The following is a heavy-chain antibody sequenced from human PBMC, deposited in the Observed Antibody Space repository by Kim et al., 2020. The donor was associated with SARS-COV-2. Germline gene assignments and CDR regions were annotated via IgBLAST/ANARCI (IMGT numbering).Heavy chain of an antibody. CDR1: GFIFSGSD. D-gene: IGHD3-10*01. V-gene: IGHV3-73*01. Sequence: GGSLRLSCAASGFIFSGSDVHWVRQASGKGLEWVGRIKTRPGNYATAYSATATGRFTISRDDSKNTAYLQMNRLIIEDTAVYYCVRGEMPGTRGVDWGQGTLVTVSS. J-gene: IGHJ4*02. CDR3: VRGEMPGTRGVD. CDR2: IKTRPGNYAT.